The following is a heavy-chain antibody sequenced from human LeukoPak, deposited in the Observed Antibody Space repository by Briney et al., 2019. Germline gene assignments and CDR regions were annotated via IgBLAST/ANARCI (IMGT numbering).Heavy chain of an antibody. J-gene: IGHJ4*02. V-gene: IGHV3-7*01. CDR1: GFTFSSYW. CDR2: IKQDGSEK. D-gene: IGHD3-16*01. Sequence: GGSLRLSCAASGFTFSSYWMSWVRQAPGKGLEWVANIKQDGSEKYYVDSLKGRFTISRDNAKNTLYLQMNSLRVEDTAVYYCVCLGLGGLSLDWGQGTLVTVSS. CDR3: VCLGLGGLSLD.